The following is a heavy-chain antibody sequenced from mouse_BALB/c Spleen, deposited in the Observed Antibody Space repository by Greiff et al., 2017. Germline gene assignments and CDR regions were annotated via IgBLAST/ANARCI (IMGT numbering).Heavy chain of an antibody. CDR1: GYTFTSYV. Sequence: EVKLMESGPELVKPGASVKMSCKASGYTFTSYVMHWVKQKPGQGLEWIGYINPYNDGTKYNEKFKGKATLTSDKSTSTAYMELSSLTSEDTAVYYCARDYGNFFAYWGQGTLVTVS. CDR2: INPYNDGT. CDR3: ARDYGNFFAY. V-gene: IGHV1-14*01. D-gene: IGHD2-1*01. J-gene: IGHJ3*01.